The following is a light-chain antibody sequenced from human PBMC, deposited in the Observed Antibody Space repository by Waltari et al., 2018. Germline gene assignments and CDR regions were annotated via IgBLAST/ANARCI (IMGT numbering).Light chain of an antibody. J-gene: IGKJ4*01. CDR1: QSVSSN. CDR2: GAS. Sequence: EIVMTQSPVTLSVSPGERATLSCRASQSVSSNLAWYQQKPGQPPRLLIYGASTRATGIPARFSGSGSGTEFTLTISSLQPEDFVVYFCQHYINGPLTFGGGTKVEIK. V-gene: IGKV3-15*01. CDR3: QHYINGPLT.